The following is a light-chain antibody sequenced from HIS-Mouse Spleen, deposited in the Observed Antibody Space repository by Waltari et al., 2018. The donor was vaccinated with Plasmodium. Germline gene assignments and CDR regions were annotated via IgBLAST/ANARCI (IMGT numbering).Light chain of an antibody. CDR3: QQYGSSSWT. V-gene: IGKV3-20*01. J-gene: IGKJ1*01. CDR1: QSVSSSY. Sequence: EIVLTQSPGTLSLSPGERATLSCRASQSVSSSYLAWYQQKPGPAPRLLIYGASSRATGIPDRFSGSGSGTDFTLTIIRLEPEDFAVYYCQQYGSSSWTFGQGTKVEIK. CDR2: GAS.